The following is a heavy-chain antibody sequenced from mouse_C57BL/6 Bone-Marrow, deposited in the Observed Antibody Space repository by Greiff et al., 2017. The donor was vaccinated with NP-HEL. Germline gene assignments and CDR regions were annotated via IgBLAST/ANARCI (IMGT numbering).Heavy chain of an antibody. D-gene: IGHD6-1*01. CDR3: ARSGRFNSAIAATERIDY. CDR2: INPNNGGT. J-gene: IGHJ4*01. V-gene: IGHV1-18*01. CDR1: GYTFTDYN. Sequence: VQLQQSGPELVKPGASVKIPCKASGYTFTDYNMDWVKQSHGKSLEWIGDINPNNGGTIYNQKFKGKATLTVDKSSSTAYMELRSLASEDTAVYYCARSGRFNSAIAATERIDYWGQGTSVTVSS.